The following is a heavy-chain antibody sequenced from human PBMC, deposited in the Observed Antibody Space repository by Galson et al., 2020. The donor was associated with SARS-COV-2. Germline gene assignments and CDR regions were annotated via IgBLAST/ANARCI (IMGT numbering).Heavy chain of an antibody. CDR3: ARRPSRVGTTRGAFDI. Sequence: ETSETLSPTCAVHVGSSSGFSWSWVRQSPGKGLEWIGEINHSGSANYSPSLKSRDTISVDTYKNQFSLKVTSVTAADTAVYYFARRPSRVGTTRGAFDIWGQGAMGTVSS. D-gene: IGHD1-26*01. CDR1: VGSSSGFS. V-gene: IGHV4-34*01. J-gene: IGHJ3*02. CDR2: INHSGSA.